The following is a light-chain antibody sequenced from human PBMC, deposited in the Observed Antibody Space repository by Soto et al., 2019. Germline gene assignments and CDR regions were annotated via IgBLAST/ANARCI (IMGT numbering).Light chain of an antibody. Sequence: SALTQPASVSGSPGQSITISCTGTSSDVGNYNLVSWYQQHPGKAPIVMIYEGTKRPSGISNRFSGSKSGVTASLTISGLQAEDEADYYCCSYANSATFVFGGGTKLTVL. J-gene: IGLJ3*02. V-gene: IGLV2-23*03. CDR3: CSYANSATFV. CDR2: EGT. CDR1: SSDVGNYNL.